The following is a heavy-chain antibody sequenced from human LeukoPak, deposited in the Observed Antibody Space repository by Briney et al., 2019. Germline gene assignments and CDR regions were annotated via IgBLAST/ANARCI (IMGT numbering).Heavy chain of an antibody. J-gene: IGHJ6*02. D-gene: IGHD2-2*01. CDR3: AKDRAVVVPAATYYYYYYGMDV. CDR2: ISYDGSNK. V-gene: IGHV3-30*18. CDR1: GFTFSSYG. Sequence: GGSLRLSCAASGFTFSSYGTHWVRQAPGKGLEWVAVISYDGSNKYYADSVEGRFTISRDNSKNTLYLPMNSLRAEDTAVYYCAKDRAVVVPAATYYYYYYGMDVWGQGTTVTVSS.